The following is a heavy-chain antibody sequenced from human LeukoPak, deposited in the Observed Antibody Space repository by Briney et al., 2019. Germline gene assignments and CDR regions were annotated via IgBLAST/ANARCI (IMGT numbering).Heavy chain of an antibody. V-gene: IGHV4-34*01. Sequence: ASETLSLTCAVYGGSFSGYYWSWIRQPPGKGLEWIGEINHSGSTNYNPSLKSRVTISVDTSKNQFSLKLSSVTAADTAVYYRARGFCSGGSCYSYYYYYGMDVWGQGTTVTVSS. J-gene: IGHJ6*02. D-gene: IGHD2-15*01. CDR2: INHSGST. CDR3: ARGFCSGGSCYSYYYYYGMDV. CDR1: GGSFSGYY.